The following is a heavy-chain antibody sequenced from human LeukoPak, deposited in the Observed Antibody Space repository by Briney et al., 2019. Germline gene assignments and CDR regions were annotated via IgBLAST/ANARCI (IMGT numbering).Heavy chain of an antibody. D-gene: IGHD2-15*01. J-gene: IGHJ2*01. Sequence: SETLSLTCTVSGYSISNGYYWSWIRQPPGKGLEWIGSLYHSGSTFYNPSLKNRASISVDTSKNQFSLKLSSVTAADTAVYYCASPRDIVVVVDATAGYFDLWGRGTLVTVSS. CDR3: ASPRDIVVVVDATAGYFDL. CDR1: GYSISNGYY. CDR2: LYHSGST. V-gene: IGHV4-38-2*02.